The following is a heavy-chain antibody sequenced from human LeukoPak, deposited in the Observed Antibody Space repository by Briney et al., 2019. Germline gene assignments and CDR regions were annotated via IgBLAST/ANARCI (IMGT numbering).Heavy chain of an antibody. Sequence: GGSLRLSCAASGFTFSSYSMNWVRQAPGKGLEWVSSISSSSSYIYYADSVKRRFTISRDNAKNSLYLQMNSLRAEDTAVYYCARLRPSQRALTNWGQGTLVTVSS. CDR1: GFTFSSYS. J-gene: IGHJ4*02. CDR3: ARLRPSQRALTN. V-gene: IGHV3-21*01. CDR2: ISSSSSYI. D-gene: IGHD4-11*01.